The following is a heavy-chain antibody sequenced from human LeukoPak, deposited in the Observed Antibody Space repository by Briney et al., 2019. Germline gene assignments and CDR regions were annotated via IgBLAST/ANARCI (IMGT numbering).Heavy chain of an antibody. CDR2: IYYSGST. D-gene: IGHD5-18*01. CDR1: GGSISSYY. J-gene: IGHJ4*02. CDR3: AKNLRGYNYGFDY. V-gene: IGHV4-59*01. Sequence: SETLSLTCTVSGGSISSYYWSWIRQPPGKGLEWIGYIYYSGSTSYNPSLKSRVTISVDTSKNQFSLKLSSVTAADTAVYYCAKNLRGYNYGFDYWGQGTLATVSS.